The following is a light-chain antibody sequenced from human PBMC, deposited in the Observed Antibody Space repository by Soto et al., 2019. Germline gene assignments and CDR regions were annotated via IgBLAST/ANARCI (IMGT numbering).Light chain of an antibody. J-gene: IGKJ1*01. V-gene: IGKV3-20*01. CDR3: QHYGGSHPWT. CDR2: DAS. CDR1: QSVSSIY. Sequence: DILLTQSPGTLSLSPGERATLSCRASQSVSSIYLAWYQQRPGQAPRLLIYDASSRATGIPDRFSGSGSVTDFTLTISRLEPEDFAVYHCQHYGGSHPWTFGQGTKVDIK.